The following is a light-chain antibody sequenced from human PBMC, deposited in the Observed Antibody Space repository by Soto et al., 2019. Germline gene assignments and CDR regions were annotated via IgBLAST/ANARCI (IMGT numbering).Light chain of an antibody. CDR1: SSDVGGYNY. Sequence: QSALTQPASVSGSPGQSITISCTGSSSDVGGYNYVSWYQQHPGKAPKLMIYEVINRPSGVSSRFSGSKSGNTASLTISGRQAEDEADYYCCSYTSSDTHLVFGGGTKLTVI. CDR2: EVI. CDR3: CSYTSSDTHLV. J-gene: IGLJ3*02. V-gene: IGLV2-14*01.